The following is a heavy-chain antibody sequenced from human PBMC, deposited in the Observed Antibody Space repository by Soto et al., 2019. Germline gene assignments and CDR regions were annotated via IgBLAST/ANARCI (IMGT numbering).Heavy chain of an antibody. CDR2: ISYDGSNK. CDR1: GFTFSSYA. V-gene: IGHV3-30-3*01. J-gene: IGHJ4*02. D-gene: IGHD3-22*01. CDR3: ARDPNPYYDSSGYDVDY. Sequence: PLGSLRLSCAVSGFTFSSYAMHWVRQAPGKGLEWVAVISYDGSNKYYADSVKGRFTISRDNSKNTLYLQMNSLRAEDTAVYYCARDPNPYYDSSGYDVDYWGQGTLVTVSS.